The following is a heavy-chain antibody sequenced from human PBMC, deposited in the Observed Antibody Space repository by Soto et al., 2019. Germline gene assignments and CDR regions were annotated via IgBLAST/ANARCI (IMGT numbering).Heavy chain of an antibody. D-gene: IGHD2-15*01. CDR3: AKDIGYCSGGSCYAKKFDY. V-gene: IGHV3-23*01. CDR1: GFPFNSYA. CDR2: ISGSGGSI. Sequence: GGSLRLSCAASGFPFNSYAMSWVRQAPTKGLEWVSAISGSGGSIYYADSVKGRFTISRDNSKNTLYLQMNSLRAEDTALYYCAKDIGYCSGGSCYAKKFDYWGQGTLVTVSS. J-gene: IGHJ4*02.